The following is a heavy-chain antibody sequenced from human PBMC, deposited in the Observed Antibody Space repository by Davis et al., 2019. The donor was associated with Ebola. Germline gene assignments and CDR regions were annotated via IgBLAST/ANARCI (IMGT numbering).Heavy chain of an antibody. V-gene: IGHV4-59*12. CDR1: GCSTSSYY. CDR2: IYYSGST. Sequence: SETLSPTCPVPGCSTSSYYWSWIRQSPGKGLEWIGYIYYSGSTHYNPSLKSRVTISVDTSKNQFSLKLSSVTAADTAVYYCARDPPTYYYDSSGYYYVPGYFDYWGQGTLVTVSS. J-gene: IGHJ4*02. D-gene: IGHD3-22*01. CDR3: ARDPPTYYYDSSGYYYVPGYFDY.